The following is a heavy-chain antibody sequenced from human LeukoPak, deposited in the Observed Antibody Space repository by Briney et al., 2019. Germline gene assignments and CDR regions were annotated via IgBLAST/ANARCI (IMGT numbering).Heavy chain of an antibody. D-gene: IGHD4-17*01. CDR3: ARGCTVTVPSTEYFQH. V-gene: IGHV4-59*01. CDR1: GGSISSYY. CDR2: IYYSGST. J-gene: IGHJ1*01. Sequence: SETLSLTCTVSGGSISSYYWSWIRQPPGKGLEWIGYIYYSGSTNYNPSPKSRVTISVDTSKTQFSLKLSSVTDADTAVYYCARGCTVTVPSTEYFQHWGQGTLVSVSS.